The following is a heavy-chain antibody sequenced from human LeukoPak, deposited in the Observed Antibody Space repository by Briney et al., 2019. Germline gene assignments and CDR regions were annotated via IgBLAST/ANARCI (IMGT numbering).Heavy chain of an antibody. CDR2: IIPIFGTA. CDR3: ARDSGGGGYSYGLYY. J-gene: IGHJ4*02. Sequence: ASVKVSCKASGGTFSSYAISWVRQAPGQGLEWMGGIIPIFGTANYAQKFQGRVTNTADESTSTAYMELSRLRYEDTDVYYCARDSGGGGYSYGLYYWGQGTLVTVSS. V-gene: IGHV1-69*13. D-gene: IGHD5-18*01. CDR1: GGTFSSYA.